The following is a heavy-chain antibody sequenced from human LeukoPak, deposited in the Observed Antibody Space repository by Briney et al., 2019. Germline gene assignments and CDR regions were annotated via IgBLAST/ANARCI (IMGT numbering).Heavy chain of an antibody. J-gene: IGHJ6*02. CDR3: ASSGSGYIRKGEASYYYGMDV. Sequence: ASVKVSCKASGYTFTGYYMHWVRQAPGQGLEWMGWINPNSGGTNYAQKFQGRVTMTRDTPISTAYMELSRLRSDDTAVYYCASSGSGYIRKGEASYYYGMDVWGQGTTVTVSS. D-gene: IGHD3-10*01. V-gene: IGHV1-2*02. CDR2: INPNSGGT. CDR1: GYTFTGYY.